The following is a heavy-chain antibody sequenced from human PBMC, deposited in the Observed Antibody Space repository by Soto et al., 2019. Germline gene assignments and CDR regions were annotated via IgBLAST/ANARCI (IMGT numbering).Heavy chain of an antibody. D-gene: IGHD5-12*01. Sequence: GWSLRLSCASSGFTFDDYAMHWVRQAPGKGLEWVSGISWNSGSIGYADSVKGRFTISRDNAKNSLYLQMNSLRAEDTALYYCAKDIRRGDGYNADYYYYGMDVWGQGTTVTVSS. CDR2: ISWNSGSI. V-gene: IGHV3-9*01. CDR3: AKDIRRGDGYNADYYYYGMDV. CDR1: GFTFDDYA. J-gene: IGHJ6*02.